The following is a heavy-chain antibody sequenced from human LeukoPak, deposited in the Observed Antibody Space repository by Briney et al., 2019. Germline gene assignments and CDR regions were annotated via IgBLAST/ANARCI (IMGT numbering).Heavy chain of an antibody. CDR1: GYSISSGYY. V-gene: IGHV4-38-2*01. CDR3: ARTSGSGSTSPHY. D-gene: IGHD3-10*01. Sequence: NPSETLSLACAVSGYSISSGYYWGWIRQPPGKGLEWIGSIYHSGSTYYNPSLKSRVTISVDTSKNQFSLKLSSVTAADTAVYYCARTSGSGSTSPHYWGQGTLVTVYS. CDR2: IYHSGST. J-gene: IGHJ4*01.